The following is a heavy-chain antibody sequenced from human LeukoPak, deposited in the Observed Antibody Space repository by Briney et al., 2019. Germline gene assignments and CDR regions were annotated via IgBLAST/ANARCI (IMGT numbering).Heavy chain of an antibody. D-gene: IGHD5/OR15-5a*01. V-gene: IGHV4-59*08. J-gene: IGHJ2*01. CDR2: IYYSGST. Sequence: PSETLSLTCTVSGGSIWGYYWSWIRQPPGKGLEYIGYIYYSGSTNYNPSLEGRVTISVDTSKSQFSLKVNSVTAADTAVYYCARRFYERYFDLWGRGTLVTVSS. CDR1: GGSIWGYY. CDR3: ARRFYERYFDL.